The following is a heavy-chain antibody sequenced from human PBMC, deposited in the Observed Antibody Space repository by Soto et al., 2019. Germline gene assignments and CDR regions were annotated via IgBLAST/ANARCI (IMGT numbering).Heavy chain of an antibody. CDR2: IYPGDSDT. Sequence: GESLKISCKASGYSFTSYYIGWVRQMPGKGLEWMGIIYPGDSDTIYNPSFQGQVTISADKSLSTAYLQWSSLKASDTAMSYSAKRGTHYFDYWARGTLVTVSS. CDR1: GYSFTSYY. J-gene: IGHJ4*02. D-gene: IGHD3-16*01. CDR3: AKRGTHYFDY. V-gene: IGHV5-51*01.